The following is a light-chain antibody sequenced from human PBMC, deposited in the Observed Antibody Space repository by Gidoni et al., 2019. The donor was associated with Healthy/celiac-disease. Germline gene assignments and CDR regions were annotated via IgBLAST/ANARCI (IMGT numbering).Light chain of an antibody. CDR1: QSVSSN. Sequence: EIVMTQSPASLSVSPGDRATLACRASQSVSSNLAWYQQKPGQAPRLLIYAASTRATGLPSRFSGSGSGTDFTLTISSLQSEDFAIYYCQQCYSTPPLTFGRGTKVEIK. CDR2: AAS. CDR3: QQCYSTPPLT. V-gene: IGKV3-15*01. J-gene: IGKJ1*01.